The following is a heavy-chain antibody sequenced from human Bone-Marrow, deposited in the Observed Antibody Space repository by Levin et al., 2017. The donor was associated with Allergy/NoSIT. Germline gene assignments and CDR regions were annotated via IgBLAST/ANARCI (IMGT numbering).Heavy chain of an antibody. CDR3: TREPFRTAYYYYGMDV. V-gene: IGHV3-53*01. CDR1: GFTVIANY. Sequence: GGSLRLSCAASGFTVIANYMSWVRQAPGKGLEWVSVIYNNGTTSYADSVKGRFTISRDSFKNMLYLQMNSLRAEDTAVYYCTREPFRTAYYYYGMDVWGQGTTVTVSS. J-gene: IGHJ6*02. CDR2: IYNNGTT. D-gene: IGHD3-3*02.